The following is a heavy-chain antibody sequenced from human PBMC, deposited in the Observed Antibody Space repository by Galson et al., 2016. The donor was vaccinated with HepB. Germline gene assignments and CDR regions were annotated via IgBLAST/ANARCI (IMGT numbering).Heavy chain of an antibody. D-gene: IGHD3-3*01. CDR1: GGSISSGGYS. V-gene: IGHV4-31*03. Sequence: TLSLTCTVSGGSISSGGYSWSWIRQHPGKGLEWIGYISYSGITYYNPSLKSRLNISAYTSKNQFSLKVNSVTAADTAVYYCARLRFLEWSFVRYFDYWGQGTLVTVSS. CDR3: ARLRFLEWSFVRYFDY. CDR2: ISYSGIT. J-gene: IGHJ4*02.